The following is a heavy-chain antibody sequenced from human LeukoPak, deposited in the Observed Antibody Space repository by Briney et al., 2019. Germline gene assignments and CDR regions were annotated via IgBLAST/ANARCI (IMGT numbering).Heavy chain of an antibody. CDR1: GGSISSSSYY. CDR2: IYYSGST. CDR3: ARPMVRGGGFDY. Sequence: SETLSLTCTLSGGSISSSSYYWGWIRQPPGKGLEWIGSIYYSGSTYYNPSLKSRVTISVDTSKNQFSLKLSSVTAADTAVYYCARPMVRGGGFDYWGQGTLVTVSS. D-gene: IGHD3-10*01. J-gene: IGHJ4*02. V-gene: IGHV4-39*01.